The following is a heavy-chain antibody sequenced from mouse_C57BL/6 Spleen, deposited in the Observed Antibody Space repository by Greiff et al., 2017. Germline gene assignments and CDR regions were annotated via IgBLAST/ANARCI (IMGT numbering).Heavy chain of an antibody. CDR3: ARDYYGSSYGYFDY. CDR1: GYSITSGYY. D-gene: IGHD1-1*01. V-gene: IGHV3-6*01. CDR2: ISYDGSN. J-gene: IGHJ2*01. Sequence: EVQVVESGPGLVKPSQSLSLTCSVTGYSITSGYYWNWIRQFPGNKLEWMGYISYDGSNNYNPSLKNRISITRDTSKNQFFLKLNSVTTEDTATYYCARDYYGSSYGYFDYWGQGTTLTVSS.